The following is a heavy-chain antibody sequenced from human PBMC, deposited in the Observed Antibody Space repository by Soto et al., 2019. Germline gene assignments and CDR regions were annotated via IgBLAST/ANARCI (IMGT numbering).Heavy chain of an antibody. J-gene: IGHJ5*02. V-gene: IGHV3-23*01. CDR1: EFTFSNYA. CDR2: INSGGNTI. D-gene: IGHD4-17*01. Sequence: PGGSLRLSCAASEFTFSNYAMSWVRQAPGKGLEWVSSINSGGNTIYYVDSVKGRFTFSRDNSKNTLYLQMNSLRAEDTASYYCARAYGGNPALFDPWGQGTLVTVSS. CDR3: ARAYGGNPALFDP.